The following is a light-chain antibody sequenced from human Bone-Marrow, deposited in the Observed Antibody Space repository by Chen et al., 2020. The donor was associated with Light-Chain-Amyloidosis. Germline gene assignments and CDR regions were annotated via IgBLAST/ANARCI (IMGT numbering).Light chain of an antibody. J-gene: IGLJ2*01. V-gene: IGLV3-25*03. CDR2: KDS. Sequence: SYELTQPPSVSVSPGQTARITCSGDALPKQYAYWYQQKPGQAPVLVIYKDSERPSGIPERFSGSSSGTTVTLTISGVQAEDEADYHWQSADSSGTYEVIFGGGTKLTVL. CDR3: QSADSSGTYEVI. CDR1: ALPKQY.